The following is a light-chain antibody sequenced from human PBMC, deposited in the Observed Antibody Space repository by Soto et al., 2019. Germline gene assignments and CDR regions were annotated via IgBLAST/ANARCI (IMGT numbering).Light chain of an antibody. V-gene: IGKV3-15*01. CDR1: QGVGSN. CDR2: DAS. Sequence: TLSVSPGERATLSCRASQGVGSNLAWYQQKPGQAPRLLIYDASSRATGIPARFSGSGSGTEFTLTISSLQSEDFAVYYCQQYNNWPPYTFGQGTKVDIK. CDR3: QQYNNWPPYT. J-gene: IGKJ2*01.